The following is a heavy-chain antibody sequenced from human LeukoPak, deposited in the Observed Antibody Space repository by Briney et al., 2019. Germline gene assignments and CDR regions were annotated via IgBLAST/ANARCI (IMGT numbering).Heavy chain of an antibody. Sequence: GGSLRLSCAASGFTFSDYTLSWVRQAPGKGLEWVANIEQGGSAKYYVDSVKGRFTISRDNAKNSLYLQMNSLRAEDTAVYYCARGIRYYYDISGYFYLTYWGQGTLVTVSS. D-gene: IGHD3-22*01. J-gene: IGHJ4*02. CDR3: ARGIRYYYDISGYFYLTY. V-gene: IGHV3-7*01. CDR1: GFTFSDYT. CDR2: IEQGGSAK.